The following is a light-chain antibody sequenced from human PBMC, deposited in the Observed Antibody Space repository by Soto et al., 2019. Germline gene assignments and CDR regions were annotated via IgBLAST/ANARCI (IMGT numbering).Light chain of an antibody. CDR1: QDISVY. CDR2: SAS. Sequence: DIQMTQSPSSLSASVGDRVTITSRASQDISVYLAWYQQKPGKVPKLLIYSASTLQSGVPSRFSGSGSGKDCPLTIGKLETEDVARYFCHKFNIAPLTGGQRPRLELQ. J-gene: IGKJ5*01. V-gene: IGKV1-27*01. CDR3: HKFNIAPLT.